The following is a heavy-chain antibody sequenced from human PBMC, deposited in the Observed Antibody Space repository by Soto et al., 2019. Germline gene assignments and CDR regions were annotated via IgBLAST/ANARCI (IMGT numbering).Heavy chain of an antibody. J-gene: IGHJ4*02. CDR2: INTGNGNT. CDR3: ARDGAVAGDTNFDY. CDR1: GYTFTHYA. V-gene: IGHV1-3*04. D-gene: IGHD6-19*01. Sequence: ASVKVSCKASGYTFTHYAMHWVRQAPGQRLEWMGWINTGNGNTKYSQKFQGRVAITTDTSASTAYMELSSLRSEDTAVYYCARDGAVAGDTNFDYWGQGTLVTVSS.